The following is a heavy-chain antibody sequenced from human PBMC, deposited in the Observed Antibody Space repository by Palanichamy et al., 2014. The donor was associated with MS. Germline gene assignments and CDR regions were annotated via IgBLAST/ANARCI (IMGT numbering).Heavy chain of an antibody. V-gene: IGHV3-74*01. Sequence: EVQLVESGGALVQPGGSLRLSCAASGFTFSSYWMHWVRQGPGKGLMWVSRIRYDGSSTGCADSVKGRFTISRDNAKSTLYLQMNSLRVEDTAVYYCARDYRSSSGYWGQGTLVTVSS. D-gene: IGHD6-6*01. CDR2: IRYDGSST. J-gene: IGHJ4*02. CDR3: ARDYRSSSGY. CDR1: GFTFSSYW.